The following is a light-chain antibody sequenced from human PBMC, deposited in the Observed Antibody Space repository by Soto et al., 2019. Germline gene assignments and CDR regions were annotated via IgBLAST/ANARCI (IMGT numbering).Light chain of an antibody. J-gene: IGKJ1*01. CDR3: KHYHIYSQT. Sequence: DIQMTQSPSTLSASVGDRVTITCRASQSISSWLAWYQQKPGKAPKLLIYKASSLESGVLSRFSGSGSGTESPHTISTLQPDDFATYYYKHYHIYSQTFGQGTKVK. V-gene: IGKV1-5*03. CDR1: QSISSW. CDR2: KAS.